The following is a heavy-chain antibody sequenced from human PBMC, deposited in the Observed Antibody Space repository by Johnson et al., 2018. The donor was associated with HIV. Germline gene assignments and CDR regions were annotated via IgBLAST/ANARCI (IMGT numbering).Heavy chain of an antibody. CDR1: GFPFSSFA. V-gene: IGHV3-20*04. J-gene: IGHJ3*02. Sequence: MQLVESGGGLVQPGGSLRLSCAASGFPFSSFAMSWVRQAPGKGLEWISGINWNGGNRGYADSVKGQFIISRDNGKNSLYLQMNSLRAEDTALYYCARGVGATTVAAFDIWGQGTMVTVSS. CDR3: ARGVGATTVAAFDI. CDR2: INWNGGNR. D-gene: IGHD1-26*01.